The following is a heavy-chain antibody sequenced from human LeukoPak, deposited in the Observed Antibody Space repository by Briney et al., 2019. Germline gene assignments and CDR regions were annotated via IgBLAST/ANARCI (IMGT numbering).Heavy chain of an antibody. Sequence: PGGSLRLSCAASGFIFSNYAVTWVRQAPGKGLQWVSAISGDAIYTYYLDSVKGRFTTSRDNSKNTLFLQMNSLRADDTAVYYCAKNYGTSRPFYDYWGQGIVVTVSS. V-gene: IGHV3-23*01. D-gene: IGHD4-17*01. CDR3: AKNYGTSRPFYDY. CDR1: GFIFSNYA. CDR2: ISGDAIYT. J-gene: IGHJ4*02.